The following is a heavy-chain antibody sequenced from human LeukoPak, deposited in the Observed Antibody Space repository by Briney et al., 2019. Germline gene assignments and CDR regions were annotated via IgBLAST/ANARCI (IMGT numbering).Heavy chain of an antibody. CDR3: ARVAGDTAYYFDY. Sequence: ASVKVSCKASGGTFSSYAISWVRQAPGQGLEWMGRIIPILGIANYAQKFQGRVTITADKSTSTAYMEPSSLRSEDTAVYYCARVAGDTAYYFDYWGQGTLVTVSS. D-gene: IGHD5-18*01. V-gene: IGHV1-69*04. J-gene: IGHJ4*02. CDR2: IIPILGIA. CDR1: GGTFSSYA.